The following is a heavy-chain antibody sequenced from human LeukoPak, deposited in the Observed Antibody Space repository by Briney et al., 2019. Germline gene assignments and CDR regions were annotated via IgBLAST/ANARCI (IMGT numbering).Heavy chain of an antibody. CDR2: IYSGGST. D-gene: IGHD3-10*01. CDR1: GFTVSSNY. J-gene: IGHJ6*03. Sequence: PGGSLRLSCAASGFTVSSNYMSWVRQAPGKGLEWVSVIYSGGSTYYADSVKGRFTISRDNSKNTLYLQMNSLRAEDTAVYYCARDRGSVVGNYYYYYMDVWGKGTTVTISS. V-gene: IGHV3-53*01. CDR3: ARDRGSVVGNYYYYYMDV.